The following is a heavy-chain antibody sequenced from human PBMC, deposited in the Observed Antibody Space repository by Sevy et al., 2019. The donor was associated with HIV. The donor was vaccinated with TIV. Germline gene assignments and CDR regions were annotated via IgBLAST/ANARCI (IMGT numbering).Heavy chain of an antibody. Sequence: GGSLRLSCAASGFTFSNYWIHWVRQAPGKGLVWVSRINGDGSSTSYADSVKGRFTISRDNAKNTLYLQMNSLTAEDTAVYYCARYLITVAGMLYYFDFWGQGTLVTVSS. V-gene: IGHV3-74*01. CDR2: INGDGSST. D-gene: IGHD6-19*01. J-gene: IGHJ4*02. CDR1: GFTFSNYW. CDR3: ARYLITVAGMLYYFDF.